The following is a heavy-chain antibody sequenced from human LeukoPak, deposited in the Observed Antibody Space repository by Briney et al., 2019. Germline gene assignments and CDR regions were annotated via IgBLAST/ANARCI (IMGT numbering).Heavy chain of an antibody. D-gene: IGHD3-22*01. CDR3: ARLYYYDSSGYYRAFDI. CDR2: IYYSGST. Sequence: SETLSLTCTVSGGSISSSGYCWGWIRQPPGKGLEWIGSIYYSGSTYYNPSLKSRVTISVDTSKNQFSLKLSSVTAADTAVYYCARLYYYDSSGYYRAFDIWGQGTMVTVSS. J-gene: IGHJ3*02. CDR1: GGSISSSGYC. V-gene: IGHV4-39*07.